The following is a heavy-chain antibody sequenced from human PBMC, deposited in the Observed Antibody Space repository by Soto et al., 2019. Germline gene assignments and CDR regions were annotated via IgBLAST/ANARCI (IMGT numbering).Heavy chain of an antibody. CDR1: GFTFSSYG. CDR3: ARDPPYCAADCYSFDY. J-gene: IGHJ4*02. CDR2: IWYDGSNK. D-gene: IGHD2-21*02. V-gene: IGHV3-33*01. Sequence: QVQLVESGGGVVQPGRSLRLSCAASGFTFSSYGMHWVRQAPGKGLEWVAAIWYDGSNKYYTDSVKGRFTISRDNSKNTLYLQMNSRRAEDTAVYYCARDPPYCAADCYSFDYWGQGTLVTVSS.